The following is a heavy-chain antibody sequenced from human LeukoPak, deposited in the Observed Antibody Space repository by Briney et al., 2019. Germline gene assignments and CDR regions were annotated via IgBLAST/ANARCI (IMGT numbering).Heavy chain of an antibody. Sequence: GGSLRLSCTVSGFTLSSYEMSWVRQAPGKGLEWVAFIRYDGSNKYYADSVKGRFTISRDNSKNTLYLQMNSLRAEDTAVYYCAKDGGSGSYYTIKGYFDYWGQGTLVTVSS. CDR3: AKDGGSGSYYTIKGYFDY. V-gene: IGHV3-30*02. D-gene: IGHD3-10*01. J-gene: IGHJ4*02. CDR2: IRYDGSNK. CDR1: GFTLSSYE.